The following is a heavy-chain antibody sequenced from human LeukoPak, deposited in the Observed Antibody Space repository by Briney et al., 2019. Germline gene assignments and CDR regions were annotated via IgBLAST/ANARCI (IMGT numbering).Heavy chain of an antibody. V-gene: IGHV4-59*01. D-gene: IGHD1/OR15-1a*01. J-gene: IGHJ4*02. CDR1: GGSISSYY. CDR2: IYYSGST. Sequence: SETLSLTCTVSGGSISSYYWSWIRQPPGKGLEWIGYIYYSGSTNYNPSLKSRVTISVDTSKNQFSLELRSVIAADTAVYFCARAKAGTIYYFDYWGQGTLVTVSS. CDR3: ARAKAGTIYYFDY.